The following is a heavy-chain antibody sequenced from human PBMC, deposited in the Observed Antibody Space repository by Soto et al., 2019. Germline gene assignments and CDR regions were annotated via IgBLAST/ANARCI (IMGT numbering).Heavy chain of an antibody. CDR1: VGSVSSGSYY. V-gene: IGHV4-61*01. J-gene: IGHJ5*02. Sequence: QVQLQESGTGLVKPSEPLSLTCTVSVGSVSSGSYYWSWLRQPPGKVLEWIGYLYYSGSTNYNPSLKSRVTISVDTSKNQFSLKLSSVTAADPAVYYCARWGFLSGYGCAPWGQGTLVTVSS. D-gene: IGHD3-3*01. CDR3: ARWGFLSGYGCAP. CDR2: LYYSGST.